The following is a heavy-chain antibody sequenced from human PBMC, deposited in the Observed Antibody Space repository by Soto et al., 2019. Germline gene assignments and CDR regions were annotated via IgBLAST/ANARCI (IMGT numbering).Heavy chain of an antibody. CDR1: GGSISLFY. J-gene: IGHJ4*02. CDR3: ARVGGVAARTFDY. D-gene: IGHD2-15*01. V-gene: IGHV4-59*01. CDR2: LYYSGNT. Sequence: SETLSLTCTVSGGSISLFYWSWVRQPPGKGLEWIGYLYYSGNTNYNPSLKSRVTISVDASKNQVSLRLTSVTAADTAVYYCARVGGVAARTFDYWGQGTVVTVSS.